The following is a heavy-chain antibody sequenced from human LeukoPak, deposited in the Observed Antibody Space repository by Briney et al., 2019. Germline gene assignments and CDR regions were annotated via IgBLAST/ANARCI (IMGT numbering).Heavy chain of an antibody. CDR3: ARPGTEYYFDY. CDR2: IYYSGST. CDR1: GGSISSSSYY. J-gene: IGHJ4*02. D-gene: IGHD6-13*01. Sequence: PSETLSLTCTVSGGSISSSSYYWGCIRQPPGKGLEWIGSIYYSGSTYYNPSLKSRVTISVDTSKNQFSLKLSSVTAADTAVYYCARPGTEYYFDYWGQGTLVTVSS. V-gene: IGHV4-39*01.